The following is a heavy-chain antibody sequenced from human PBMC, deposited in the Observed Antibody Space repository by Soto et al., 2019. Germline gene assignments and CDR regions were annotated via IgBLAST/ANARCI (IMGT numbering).Heavy chain of an antibody. Sequence: QVQLRESGPGLVKPSQTLSLTCTVSGGSISSGDAYWSWIRQPPGKGLEWIGYIYHDGSTYYNPSLKSRLTISVDTSMNQFSLKLSSVTAADTAVYYCARVPPYRSGFGGFDYWGQGTLATVSS. V-gene: IGHV4-30-4*01. J-gene: IGHJ4*02. CDR1: GGSISSGDAY. CDR2: IYHDGST. CDR3: ARVPPYRSGFGGFDY. D-gene: IGHD6-19*01.